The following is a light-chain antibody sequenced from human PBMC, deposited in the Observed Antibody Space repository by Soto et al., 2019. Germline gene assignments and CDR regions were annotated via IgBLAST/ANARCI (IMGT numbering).Light chain of an antibody. V-gene: IGLV2-14*01. Sequence: QSALAQPASMTGCPGQTITISCTGTSSDIGLYNFVSWYQHHPAKAPKLIIFEATKRPSGVSYRFSRSKSGNTASLNISRLQPDAEADYRCPSYTITSPYVFGTRTKVTV. J-gene: IGLJ1*01. CDR1: SSDIGLYNF. CDR3: PSYTITSPYV. CDR2: EAT.